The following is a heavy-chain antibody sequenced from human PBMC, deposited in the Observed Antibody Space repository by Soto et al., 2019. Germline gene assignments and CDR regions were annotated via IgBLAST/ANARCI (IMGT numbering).Heavy chain of an antibody. D-gene: IGHD1-26*01. Sequence: GGSLRLSCAASGFTFSDHYMDWVRQAPGKGLEWVGRTRNKANSYTTEYAASVKGRFTISRDDSKNSLYLQMNSLKTEDTAVYYWAREGVGATGAFDIWGQGTMVTVSS. V-gene: IGHV3-72*01. CDR3: AREGVGATGAFDI. CDR2: TRNKANSYTT. CDR1: GFTFSDHY. J-gene: IGHJ3*02.